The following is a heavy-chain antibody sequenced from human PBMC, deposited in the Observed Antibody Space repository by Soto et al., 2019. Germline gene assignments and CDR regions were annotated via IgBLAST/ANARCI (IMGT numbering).Heavy chain of an antibody. V-gene: IGHV3-33*01. CDR3: ARDDDYPDNGLDY. D-gene: IGHD4-17*01. J-gene: IGHJ4*01. CDR1: GFTFRRYG. CDR2: IVNDGTDE. Sequence: QMQLVESGGGVVQPGSSLRLSCTASGFTFRRYGMHWVRQAPGKGREWVAVIVNDGTDERYSDSGKGRFTTFRDNSRNTLYLQMNSLRVDDTAVYYCARDDDYPDNGLDYWGQGTLVTVSS.